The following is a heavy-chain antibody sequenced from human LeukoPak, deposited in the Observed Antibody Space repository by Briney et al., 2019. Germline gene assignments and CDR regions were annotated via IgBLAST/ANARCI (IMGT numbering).Heavy chain of an antibody. Sequence: SETLSLTCTVSGGSTSSDYWSWIRQSPGKGLEWVGYVYNSGDTGKNPSLKSRVTILLDTSKNQCSLELTSVSAADTAVYYCARLKLGAYFDLWGRGTLVTVSS. V-gene: IGHV4-59*08. J-gene: IGHJ2*01. CDR2: VYNSGDT. CDR1: GGSTSSDY. CDR3: ARLKLGAYFDL. D-gene: IGHD3-16*01.